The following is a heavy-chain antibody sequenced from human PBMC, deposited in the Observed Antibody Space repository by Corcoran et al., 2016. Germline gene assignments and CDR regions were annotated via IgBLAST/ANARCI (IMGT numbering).Heavy chain of an antibody. J-gene: IGHJ1*01. D-gene: IGHD3-22*01. CDR1: GGSISSYY. Sequence: QVQLQESGPGLVKPSETLSLTCTVSGGSISSYYWSWIRQPAGKGLEWIGRIYTSGSTNYNPPLKSRVTMSVDTSKNQFYLKLSSLTAADTAVYYCAVAGYYDSSGYSEHWGQGTLVTVSS. CDR2: IYTSGST. V-gene: IGHV4-4*07. CDR3: AVAGYYDSSGYSEH.